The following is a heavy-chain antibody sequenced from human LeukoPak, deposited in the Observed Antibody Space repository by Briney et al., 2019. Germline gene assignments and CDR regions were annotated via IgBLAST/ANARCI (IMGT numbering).Heavy chain of an antibody. Sequence: SETLSLTCTVSGGSIGSGSYYWSWIRQPAGKGLEWIGRIYTSGSTNYNPSLKSRVTISVDTSKNQFSLKLSSVTAADTAVYYCARDLWGSGIDNWGQGTLVTVSS. J-gene: IGHJ4*02. V-gene: IGHV4-61*02. CDR1: GGSIGSGSYY. CDR2: IYTSGST. CDR3: ARDLWGSGIDN. D-gene: IGHD3-10*01.